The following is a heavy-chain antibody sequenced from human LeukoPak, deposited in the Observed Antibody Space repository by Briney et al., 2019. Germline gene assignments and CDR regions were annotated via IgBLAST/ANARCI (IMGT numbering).Heavy chain of an antibody. Sequence: SETLSLTCTVSGGSISSYYWSWIRQPPGKGLEWIGYIYYSGSTNYNPSLKSRVTISVDTSKNQFSLKLSSVTAADTAVYYCAREKFDNRIIDYWGQGTLVTVSS. D-gene: IGHD2/OR15-2a*01. V-gene: IGHV4-59*01. CDR3: AREKFDNRIIDY. CDR1: GGSISSYY. CDR2: IYYSGST. J-gene: IGHJ4*02.